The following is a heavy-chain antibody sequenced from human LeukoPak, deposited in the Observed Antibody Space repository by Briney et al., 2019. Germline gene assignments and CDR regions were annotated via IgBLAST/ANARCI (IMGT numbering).Heavy chain of an antibody. V-gene: IGHV1-69*13. CDR1: GGTFSSYA. D-gene: IGHD6-13*01. CDR2: IIPIFGTA. CDR3: ASVQLVGYYYMDV. Sequence: SVKVSCKASGGTFSSYAISWVRQAPRQALEWIGGIIPIFGTANYAQKFQGRATITADDSTSTAYMELSSLRSEDTAVYYCASVQLVGYYYMDVWGKGTTVTISS. J-gene: IGHJ6*03.